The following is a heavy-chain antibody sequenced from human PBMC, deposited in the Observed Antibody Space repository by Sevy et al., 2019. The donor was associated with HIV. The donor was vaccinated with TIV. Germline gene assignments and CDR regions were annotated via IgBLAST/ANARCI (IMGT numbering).Heavy chain of an antibody. Sequence: ASVKVSCKASGYTFTGYYMHWMRQAPGQGIEWMGWINPDSGGPIYAPKFQGRVTLTRDTSISTAYMDLSRLKSDDTAVSYCVRDDRDGYFEYWGQGTLVTVSS. CDR2: INPDSGGP. V-gene: IGHV1-2*02. CDR3: VRDDRDGYFEY. J-gene: IGHJ4*02. CDR1: GYTFTGYY.